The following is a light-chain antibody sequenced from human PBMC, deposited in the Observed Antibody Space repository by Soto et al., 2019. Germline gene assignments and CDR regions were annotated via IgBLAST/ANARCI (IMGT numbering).Light chain of an antibody. J-gene: IGKJ1*01. CDR2: ATS. CDR3: HQFGYSPRT. Sequence: GLTQSPCTVSLSPGETATLSCRASQTVNSDYLAWFQQRPGQAPRLLIFATSRRATDIPDRFSGSGSGTDFTLAIRRLEPEDFAVYYCHQFGYSPRTFGQGTKVDIK. CDR1: QTVNSDY. V-gene: IGKV3-20*01.